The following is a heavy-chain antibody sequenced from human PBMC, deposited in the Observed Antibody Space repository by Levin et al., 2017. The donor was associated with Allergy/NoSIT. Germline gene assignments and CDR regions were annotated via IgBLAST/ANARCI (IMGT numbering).Heavy chain of an antibody. V-gene: IGHV3-53*01. Sequence: GGSLRLSCAASGFSVTSNYMNWVRQAPGKGLEWVSVLYSGGTTYYGDSVKGRFTISRDNSKNTLFLQMNSLRAEDTAVYYCATGARFGELLSYWGQGTLVTVSS. J-gene: IGHJ4*02. CDR1: GFSVTSNY. CDR2: LYSGGTT. CDR3: ATGARFGELLSY. D-gene: IGHD3-10*01.